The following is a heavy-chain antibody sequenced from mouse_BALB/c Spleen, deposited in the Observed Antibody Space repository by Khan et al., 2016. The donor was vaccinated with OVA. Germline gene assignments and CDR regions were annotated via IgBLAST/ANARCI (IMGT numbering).Heavy chain of an antibody. CDR3: TRSGYGTFAY. CDR2: INPSNGGT. CDR1: GYTFTSYY. D-gene: IGHD2-1*01. Sequence: QVRLHQSGAELVKPGASVRLSCKASGYTFTSYYLYWVKQRPGQGLEWIGDINPSNGGTNFNEKFKSKATLTVDKSSSTAYMQLSSLTSEDSAVYYCTRSGYGTFAYWGQGTLVTVSA. V-gene: IGHV1S81*02. J-gene: IGHJ3*01.